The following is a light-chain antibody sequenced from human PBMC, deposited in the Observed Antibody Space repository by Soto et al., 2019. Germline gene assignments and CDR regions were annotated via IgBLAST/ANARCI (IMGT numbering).Light chain of an antibody. V-gene: IGKV1-5*03. CDR1: QTISSW. J-gene: IGKJ1*01. CDR2: KAS. CDR3: QHYNSYSEA. Sequence: DIQLTQSPSPLSGSVGDRVTIPCRASQTISSWLAWYQQQPGKAPKLLIYKASTLNSGVPSRFSGSGSGPEFTLTISSLQPDDFATYYCQHYNSYSEAFGHGTKVELK.